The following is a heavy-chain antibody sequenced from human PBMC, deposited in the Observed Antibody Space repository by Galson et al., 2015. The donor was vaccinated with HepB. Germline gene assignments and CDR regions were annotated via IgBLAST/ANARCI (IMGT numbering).Heavy chain of an antibody. V-gene: IGHV1-18*01. J-gene: IGHJ4*02. CDR1: GYTFTSYG. CDR2: ISAYNGNT. D-gene: IGHD3-22*01. CDR3: ARVRAGNYYDPTTFDY. Sequence: SVKVSCKASGYTFTSYGISWVRQAPGQGLEWMGWISAYNGNTNYAQKLQGRVTMTTDTSTSTAYMELRSLRSDDTAVYYCARVRAGNYYDPTTFDYWGQGTLVTVSS.